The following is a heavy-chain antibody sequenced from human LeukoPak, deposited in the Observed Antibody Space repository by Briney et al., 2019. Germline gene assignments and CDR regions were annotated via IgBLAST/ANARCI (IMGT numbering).Heavy chain of an antibody. CDR1: GGSFSGYY. J-gene: IGHJ4*02. Sequence: SETLSLTCAVYGGSFSGYYWSWIRQPPGKGLEWIGEINHSGSTNYNPSLKSRVTISIDTSKNQSSLKLSSVTAADTAVYYCARGWSGCPADYWGQGTLVTVSS. CDR3: ARGWSGCPADY. CDR2: INHSGST. V-gene: IGHV4-34*01. D-gene: IGHD3-3*01.